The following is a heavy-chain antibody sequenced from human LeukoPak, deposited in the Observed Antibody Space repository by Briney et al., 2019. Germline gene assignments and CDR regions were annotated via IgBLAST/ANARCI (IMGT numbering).Heavy chain of an antibody. V-gene: IGHV1-18*01. CDR2: ISAYNGNT. Sequence: ASVKVSCKSSGYMFTSHGIHWLRQAPGQGLEWMGWISAYNGNTNYAQKLQGRVTMTTDTSTSTAYMELRSLRSDDTAVYYCARDSGFDYWGQGTLVTVSS. CDR1: GYMFTSHG. D-gene: IGHD1-26*01. CDR3: ARDSGFDY. J-gene: IGHJ4*02.